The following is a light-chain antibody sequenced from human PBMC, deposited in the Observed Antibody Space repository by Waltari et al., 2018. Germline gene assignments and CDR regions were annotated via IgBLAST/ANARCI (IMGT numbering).Light chain of an antibody. CDR1: STHVGGYNS. J-gene: IGLJ2*01. CDR2: DVS. V-gene: IGLV2-14*01. Sequence: QSALTQPASVSGSPGQSVTIFFAGTSTHVGGYNSVSWYQEHPGQAPRFVIYDVSNRPSGVYHRSSGSKSGNTASLTISGLQAEDEADYYCSSQSSNDVVLFGGGTKLTVL. CDR3: SSQSSNDVVL.